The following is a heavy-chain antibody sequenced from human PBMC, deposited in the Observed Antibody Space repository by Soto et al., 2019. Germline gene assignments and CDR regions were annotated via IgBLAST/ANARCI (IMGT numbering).Heavy chain of an antibody. J-gene: IGHJ6*02. CDR1: GFTFSSCE. CDR3: ARGFDYPIGLDV. CDR2: ISSSGSTI. Sequence: GGSLRLSCAASGFTFSSCEMNWVRQAPGKGLEWVSYISSSGSTIYYADSVKGRFTISRDNAKNSLYLQMNSLRAEDTAVYYCARGFDYPIGLDVWGQGTTVTVSS. D-gene: IGHD3-9*01. V-gene: IGHV3-48*03.